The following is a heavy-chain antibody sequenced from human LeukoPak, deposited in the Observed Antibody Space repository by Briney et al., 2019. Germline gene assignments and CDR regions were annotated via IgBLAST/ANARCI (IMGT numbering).Heavy chain of an antibody. V-gene: IGHV4-59*01. J-gene: IGHJ4*02. CDR3: ARARNVDIVATIVPGWLDY. Sequence: SETLSLTCTVSGGSISSYYWSWIRQPPGKGLEWIGYIYYSGSTNYNPSLKSRVPISVDTSKNQFSLKLSSVTAADTAVYYCARARNVDIVATIVPGWLDYWGQGTLVTVSS. CDR2: IYYSGST. D-gene: IGHD5-12*01. CDR1: GGSISSYY.